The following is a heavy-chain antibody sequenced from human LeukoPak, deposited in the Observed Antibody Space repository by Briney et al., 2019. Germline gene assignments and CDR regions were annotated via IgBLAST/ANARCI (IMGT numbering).Heavy chain of an antibody. J-gene: IGHJ6*03. D-gene: IGHD3-22*01. Sequence: PGGSLRLSCAASGFTFSDYYMSWIRQAPGKGLEWVSYISSSGSTIYYADSVKGRFTISRDNAKNSLYLQMNSLRAEDTAVYYCARVPARYYYDSSGHYGDYYYYMDVWGKGTTVTVSS. CDR1: GFTFSDYY. CDR2: ISSSGSTI. CDR3: ARVPARYYYDSSGHYGDYYYYMDV. V-gene: IGHV3-11*01.